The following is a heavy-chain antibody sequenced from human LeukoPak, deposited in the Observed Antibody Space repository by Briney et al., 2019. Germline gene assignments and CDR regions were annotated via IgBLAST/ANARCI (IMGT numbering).Heavy chain of an antibody. D-gene: IGHD3-16*01. CDR3: ARLKSAMGAYYYYYYGMDV. V-gene: IGHV4-34*01. CDR1: GGSFSGYY. J-gene: IGHJ6*02. Sequence: SETLSLTCAVYGGSFSGYYWSWIRQPPGKGLEWIGEINHSGSTNYNPSLKSRVTISVDTSKNQFSLKLSSVTAADTAVYYRARLKSAMGAYYYYYYGMDVWGQGTTVTVSS. CDR2: INHSGST.